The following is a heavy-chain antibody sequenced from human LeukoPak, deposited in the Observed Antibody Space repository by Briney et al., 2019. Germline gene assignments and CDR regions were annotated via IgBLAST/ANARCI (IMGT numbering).Heavy chain of an antibody. Sequence: GGSLRLSCSASGFTFTTYAMSWVRQAPGKGLEWVSSISGSGGSTYFADFVKGRFTISRDNSKNMLYLQMNSLRAEDTAVYYCAKDRNGEPFDYWGQGTLVTVSS. CDR1: GFTFTTYA. J-gene: IGHJ4*02. V-gene: IGHV3-23*01. CDR2: ISGSGGST. CDR3: AKDRNGEPFDY. D-gene: IGHD1-14*01.